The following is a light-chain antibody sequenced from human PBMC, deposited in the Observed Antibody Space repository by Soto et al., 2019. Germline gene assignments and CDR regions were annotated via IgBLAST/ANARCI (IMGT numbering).Light chain of an antibody. CDR3: AAWDDSLSGAV. Sequence: QSVLTQPPSASGTPGQRVTISCSGSSSNIGSNTVSWYQQLPGTAPKLLIYSNNQRPSGVPDRFFGSKSGTSASLAISGLQSEDEADYYCAAWDDSLSGAVFGGGTQLTVL. J-gene: IGLJ7*01. V-gene: IGLV1-44*01. CDR2: SNN. CDR1: SSNIGSNT.